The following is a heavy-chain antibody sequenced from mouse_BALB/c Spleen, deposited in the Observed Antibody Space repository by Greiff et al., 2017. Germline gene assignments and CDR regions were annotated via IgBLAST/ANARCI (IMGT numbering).Heavy chain of an antibody. V-gene: IGHV5-17*02. D-gene: IGHD1-1*01. Sequence: EVQGVESGGGLVQPGGSRKLSCAASGFTFSSFGMHWVRQAPEKGLEWVAYISSGSSTIYYADTVKGRFTISRDNPKNTLFLQMTSLRSEDTAMYYCARCYYGSSYAMDYWGQGTSVTVSS. J-gene: IGHJ4*01. CDR1: GFTFSSFG. CDR3: ARCYYGSSYAMDY. CDR2: ISSGSSTI.